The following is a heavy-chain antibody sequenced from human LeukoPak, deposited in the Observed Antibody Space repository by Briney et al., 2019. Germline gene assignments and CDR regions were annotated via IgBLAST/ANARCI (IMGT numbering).Heavy chain of an antibody. CDR2: IYGGERT. Sequence: GGSLRLSCAASGFTVSTNAMSWVRPASGRGLEWVAVIYGGERTYHADFVKGRFTMSRDNSKNTLYLQMNSLRAEDTAVYYCARARGYCSSTSCYEYYYYYYMDVWGKGTTVTVSS. J-gene: IGHJ6*03. CDR3: ARARGYCSSTSCYEYYYYYYMDV. D-gene: IGHD2-2*01. V-gene: IGHV3-53*01. CDR1: GFTVSTNA.